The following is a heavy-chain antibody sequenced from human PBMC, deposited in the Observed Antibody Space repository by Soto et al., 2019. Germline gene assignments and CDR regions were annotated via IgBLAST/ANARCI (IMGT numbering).Heavy chain of an antibody. J-gene: IGHJ4*02. D-gene: IGHD3-22*01. V-gene: IGHV1-18*04. Sequence: ASVKVSCKASGYSFTGNSMHWVRQAPGQGLEWMGWISAYNGNTNYAQKLQGRVTMTTDTSTSTAYMELRSLRSDDTAVYYCARAPYDSRGYYPLDYWGQGTLVTVSS. CDR1: GYSFTGNS. CDR2: ISAYNGNT. CDR3: ARAPYDSRGYYPLDY.